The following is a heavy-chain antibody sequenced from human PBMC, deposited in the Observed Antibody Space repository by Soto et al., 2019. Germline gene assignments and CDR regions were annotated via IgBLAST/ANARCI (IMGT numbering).Heavy chain of an antibody. CDR2: IWYDGSKK. CDR1: GFTFSSFG. CDR3: ARDASYYSLWSGYYPARNGMDV. J-gene: IGHJ6*02. D-gene: IGHD3-3*01. V-gene: IGHV3-33*01. Sequence: QVQVVESGGGVVQPGRSLRLSCAASGFTFSSFGMHWVRQAPGKGLEWVSLIWYDGSKKSYGDSVKGRFTISRANSRNPVYLKMNRLRADDTAVYYCARDASYYSLWSGYYPARNGMDVWGQGTTVTVSS.